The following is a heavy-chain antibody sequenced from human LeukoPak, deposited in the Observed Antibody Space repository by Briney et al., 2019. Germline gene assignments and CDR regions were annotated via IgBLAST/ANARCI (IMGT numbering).Heavy chain of an antibody. Sequence: QTGGSLRPSCAASGFTFSSYGMHWVRQAPGKGLEWVAVISYDGSNKYYADSVKGRFTISRDNSKNTLYLQMNSLRAEDTAVYYCAKDPYYYDSSGYYYVLDYWGQGTLVTVSS. CDR2: ISYDGSNK. V-gene: IGHV3-30*18. CDR3: AKDPYYYDSSGYYYVLDY. D-gene: IGHD3-22*01. J-gene: IGHJ4*02. CDR1: GFTFSSYG.